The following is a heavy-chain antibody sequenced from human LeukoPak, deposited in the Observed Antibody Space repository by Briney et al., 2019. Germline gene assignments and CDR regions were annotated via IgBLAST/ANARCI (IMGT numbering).Heavy chain of an antibody. CDR2: ISGSGGST. Sequence: PGGTLRLSCAASGFTFSSYGMSWVRQAPGKGLEWVSGISGSGGSTYYADSVKGRFTISRDNSKNTLYLQMSSLRAEDTAVYYCARTICDSEQWLAPGCLNWFDPWGQGTLVTVSS. CDR3: ARTICDSEQWLAPGCLNWFDP. J-gene: IGHJ5*02. D-gene: IGHD6-19*01. CDR1: GFTFSSYG. V-gene: IGHV3-23*01.